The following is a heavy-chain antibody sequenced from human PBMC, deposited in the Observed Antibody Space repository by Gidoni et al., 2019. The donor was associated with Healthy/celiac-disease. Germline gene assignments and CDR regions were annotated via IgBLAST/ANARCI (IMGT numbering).Heavy chain of an antibody. J-gene: IGHJ2*01. Sequence: QVQLVQSGAEVTKPGASVKVSCKPSGYPFTGYSMPWVRQAPGQGLEWMGWINPNSGGTNYAQKFQGRVTMTRDTSISTAYMELSRLRSDDTAVYYCAREPEPLTGIAAAPLWYFDLWGRGTLVTVSS. CDR2: INPNSGGT. CDR1: GYPFTGYS. CDR3: AREPEPLTGIAAAPLWYFDL. D-gene: IGHD6-13*01. V-gene: IGHV1-2*02.